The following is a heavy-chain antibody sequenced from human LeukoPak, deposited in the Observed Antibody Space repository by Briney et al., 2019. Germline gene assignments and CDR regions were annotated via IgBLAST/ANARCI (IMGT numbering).Heavy chain of an antibody. CDR1: GGSISSSAY. D-gene: IGHD5-18*01. J-gene: IGHJ4*02. CDR3: VSPRGFSYGYFDY. CDR2: IYYSKNT. V-gene: IGHV4-39*01. Sequence: SETLSLTCTVSGGSISSSAYWGWIRQPPGKGLEWIGSIYYSKNTYYNPSLKSRVTISADTSRNQFSLTLGSVSATDTAVYYCVSPRGFSYGYFDYWGQGTLVTVSS.